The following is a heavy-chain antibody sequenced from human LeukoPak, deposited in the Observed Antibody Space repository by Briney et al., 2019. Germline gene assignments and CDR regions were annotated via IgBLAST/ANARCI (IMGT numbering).Heavy chain of an antibody. D-gene: IGHD6-19*01. J-gene: IGHJ5*02. CDR2: IYYSGST. Sequence: SETLSLTCTVSGGSISSSSYYWGWIRQPPGKGLEWIGSIYYSGSTYYNPSLKSRVTISVDTSMNQFSLKLSSVTAADTAVYYCARRRGYSSGWSASWFDPWGQGTLVTVSS. V-gene: IGHV4-39*01. CDR3: ARRRGYSSGWSASWFDP. CDR1: GGSISSSSYY.